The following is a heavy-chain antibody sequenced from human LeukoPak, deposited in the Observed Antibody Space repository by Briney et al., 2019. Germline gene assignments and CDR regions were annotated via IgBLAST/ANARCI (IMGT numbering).Heavy chain of an antibody. CDR3: AKAGHPDYGDLGNWFDP. V-gene: IGHV3-43*02. D-gene: IGHD4-17*01. J-gene: IGHJ5*02. CDR2: ISGDGGST. Sequence: GGSLRLSCAASGFTFDDYAMHWVRQAPGKGLEWVSLISGDGGSTYYADSVKGRFTISRDNSKNSLYLQMNSLRTEDTALYYCAKAGHPDYGDLGNWFDPWGQGTLVTVSS. CDR1: GFTFDDYA.